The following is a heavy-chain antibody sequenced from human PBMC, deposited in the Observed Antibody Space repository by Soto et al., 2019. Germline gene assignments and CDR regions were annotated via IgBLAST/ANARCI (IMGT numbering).Heavy chain of an antibody. V-gene: IGHV4-31*03. CDR1: GSSISSGAYH. Sequence: PSETLSLTCSVSGSSISSGAYHWSWIRQHPEKGLEWIGYIYYSGNTYYNPSLESRVSISRDTSKNQFSLNLSSVIAADTAVYYCARGNFHGSGTNWFGPCGQGTPVTVSS. CDR3: ARGNFHGSGTNWFGP. J-gene: IGHJ5*02. CDR2: IYYSGNT. D-gene: IGHD3-10*01.